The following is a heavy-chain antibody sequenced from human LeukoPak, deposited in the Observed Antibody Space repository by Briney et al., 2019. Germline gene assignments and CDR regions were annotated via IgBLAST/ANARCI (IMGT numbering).Heavy chain of an antibody. CDR3: ARGGSYYAYDY. CDR2: IYSGGST. CDR1: GFTVSSNY. D-gene: IGHD1-26*01. J-gene: IGHJ4*02. V-gene: IGHV3-53*01. Sequence: GGSLRLSCAASGFTVSSNYMSWVRQAPGKGLEWVSVIYSGGSTYYADSVKGRFTISRDNYRNTLYLQMNSLRAEDTAVYYCARGGSYYAYDYWGQGTLVTVSS.